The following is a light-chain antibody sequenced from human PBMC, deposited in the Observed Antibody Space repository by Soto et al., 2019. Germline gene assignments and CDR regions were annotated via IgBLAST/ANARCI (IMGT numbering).Light chain of an antibody. J-gene: IGKJ4*01. V-gene: IGKV4-1*01. CDR2: WAS. CDR3: QQYYVIPVT. Sequence: DIVMTQSPDSLAVSLGERATINCKSSQSGLYNSNNKNYLAWYQQKPGQPPKLLFYWASARESGVPDRFSGSWAGTDFILTISSLQAEDVAIYHCQQYYVIPVTFGGGTKVEIK. CDR1: QSGLYNSNNKNY.